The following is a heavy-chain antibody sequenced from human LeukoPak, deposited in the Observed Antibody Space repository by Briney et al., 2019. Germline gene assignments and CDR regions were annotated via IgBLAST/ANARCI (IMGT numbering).Heavy chain of an antibody. CDR3: AREGGPYRPLDY. J-gene: IGHJ4*02. CDR2: VNLQGST. Sequence: PSETLSLTCGVSGGSISNTNWWTWVRQPPGKGLEWIGEVNLQGSTNYNPSLKSRVAISVDESENHISLELTSVTAADTAVYYCAREGGPYRPLDYSGQGTLVTVAS. V-gene: IGHV4-4*02. CDR1: GGSISNTNW.